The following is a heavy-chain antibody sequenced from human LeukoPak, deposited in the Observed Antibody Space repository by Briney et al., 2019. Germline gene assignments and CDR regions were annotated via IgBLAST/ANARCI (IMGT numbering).Heavy chain of an antibody. D-gene: IGHD6-13*01. CDR3: ARDSISSSWYERDYYFDY. V-gene: IGHV3-33*01. CDR2: IWYDGSNK. J-gene: IGHJ4*02. CDR1: GFTYSSYG. Sequence: GGSLRLSCAASGFTYSSYGMHWVRQAPGKGLEWVAFIWYDGSNKYYADSVKGRFTISRDSSKNTLHLQMNSLRTEDTAVYYCARDSISSSWYERDYYFDYWGQGTLVTVSS.